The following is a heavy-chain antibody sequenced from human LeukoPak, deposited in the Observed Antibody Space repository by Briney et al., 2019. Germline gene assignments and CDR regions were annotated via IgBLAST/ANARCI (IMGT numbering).Heavy chain of an antibody. J-gene: IGHJ5*02. V-gene: IGHV1-69*05. D-gene: IGHD1-26*01. CDR3: ARGWSGSRHFDP. CDR1: GGTFSSYA. CDR2: IIPIFGTA. Sequence: SVKVSCKASGGTFSSYAISWVRQAPGQGLEWMGGIIPIFGTANYAQKFQGRVTMTRNTSISTAYMELSSLRSEDTAVYYCARGWSGSRHFDPWGQGTLVTVSS.